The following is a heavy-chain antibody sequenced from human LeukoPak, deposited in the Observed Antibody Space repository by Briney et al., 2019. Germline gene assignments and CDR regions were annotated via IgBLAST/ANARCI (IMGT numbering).Heavy chain of an antibody. D-gene: IGHD5-18*01. J-gene: IGHJ4*02. Sequence: HGESLKISCKGSGYSFTNYWITWVRQMPGKGLEWMGRIDTSDSYTNYGPSLQGHVTISADKSITIAYLQWSSLKASDTAMYYCARTRGYSYGPPFDFWGQGTLVTVSS. V-gene: IGHV5-10-1*01. CDR2: IDTSDSYT. CDR1: GYSFTNYW. CDR3: ARTRGYSYGPPFDF.